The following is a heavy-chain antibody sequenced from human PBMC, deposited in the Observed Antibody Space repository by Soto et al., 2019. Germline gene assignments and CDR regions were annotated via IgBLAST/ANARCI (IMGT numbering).Heavy chain of an antibody. V-gene: IGHV3-23*01. Sequence: GGSLRLSCAASGFTFSSYAMSWVRQAPGKGLEWVSAISGSGGSTYYADSVKGRFTISRDNSKNTLYLQMNSLRAEDTAVYYCTICGYQEYYYYYMDVWGKGTTVTVSS. J-gene: IGHJ6*03. D-gene: IGHD2-21*01. CDR1: GFTFSSYA. CDR3: TICGYQEYYYYYMDV. CDR2: ISGSGGST.